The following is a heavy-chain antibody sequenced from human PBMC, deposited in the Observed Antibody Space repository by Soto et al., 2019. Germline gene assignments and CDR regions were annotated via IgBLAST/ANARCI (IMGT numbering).Heavy chain of an antibody. V-gene: IGHV1-18*01. CDR3: ARGRDGDY. CDR1: GYAFTTYG. CDR2: ISAHNGNT. D-gene: IGHD6-6*01. Sequence: QVHLVQSGAEVKKPGASVKVSCKGSGYAFTTYGITWVRQAPGQGLEWMGWISAHNGNTNYAQKLQGRVTVTRDTSTSTAYMELRGVRSDERAVYYCARGRDGDYWGQGALVTVSS. J-gene: IGHJ4*02.